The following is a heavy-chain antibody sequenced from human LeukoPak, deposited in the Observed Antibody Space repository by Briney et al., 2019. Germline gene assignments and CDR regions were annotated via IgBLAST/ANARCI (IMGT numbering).Heavy chain of an antibody. CDR1: GGTFISYT. J-gene: IGHJ4*02. D-gene: IGHD3-22*01. CDR2: IIPILGIA. Sequence: SVKVSCKASGGTFISYTISWVRQAPGQGLEWMGRIIPILGIANYAQKFQGRVTITADKSTSTAYMELSSLRSEDTAVYYCARGPMIGYRFDYWGQGTLVTVSS. CDR3: ARGPMIGYRFDY. V-gene: IGHV1-69*02.